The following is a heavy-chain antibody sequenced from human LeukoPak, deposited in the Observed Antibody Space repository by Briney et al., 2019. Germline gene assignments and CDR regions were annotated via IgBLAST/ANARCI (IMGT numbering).Heavy chain of an antibody. Sequence: PSETLSLTCAVYGGSFSGYYWSWIRQPPGKGLEWIGEINHSGSTNYNPSLKSRVTISVDTSKNRFSLKLSSVTAADTAVCYCARGRYRHYYGSGSPPNDAFDIWGQGTMVTVSS. D-gene: IGHD3-10*01. CDR2: INHSGST. CDR3: ARGRYRHYYGSGSPPNDAFDI. V-gene: IGHV4-34*01. CDR1: GGSFSGYY. J-gene: IGHJ3*02.